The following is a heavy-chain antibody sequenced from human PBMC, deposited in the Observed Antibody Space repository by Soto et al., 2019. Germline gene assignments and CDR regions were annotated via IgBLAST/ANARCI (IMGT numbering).Heavy chain of an antibody. CDR3: ARDLDGDPFFDY. CDR1: GFTFSSYS. CDR2: ISSSSSYI. D-gene: IGHD4-17*01. V-gene: IGHV3-21*01. Sequence: EVQLVESGGGLVKPGGSLRLSCAASGFTFSSYSMNWVRQAPGKGLEWVSSISSSSSYIYYADSVKGRFTISRDNAKNSLYLQMNSLRAEYTAVYYCARDLDGDPFFDYWGQGTLVTVSS. J-gene: IGHJ4*02.